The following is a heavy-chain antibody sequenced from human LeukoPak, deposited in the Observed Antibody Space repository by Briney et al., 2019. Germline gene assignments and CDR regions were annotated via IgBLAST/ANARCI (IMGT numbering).Heavy chain of an antibody. CDR3: ARVGGYNVFDY. D-gene: IGHD5-24*01. Sequence: SETLSLTCTVSGGSISSYYWSWIRQPPGKGLEWIGYIYYSGSTNYNPSLKSRVTISVDTSKYQFSLKQSSVTAADTAVYYCARVGGYNVFDYWGQGTLVTVSS. V-gene: IGHV4-59*01. CDR1: GGSISSYY. CDR2: IYYSGST. J-gene: IGHJ4*02.